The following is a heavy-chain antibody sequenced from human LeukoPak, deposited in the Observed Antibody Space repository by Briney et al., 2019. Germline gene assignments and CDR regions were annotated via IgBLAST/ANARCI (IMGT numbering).Heavy chain of an antibody. D-gene: IGHD3-9*01. V-gene: IGHV4-34*01. Sequence: SETLSLTCAVYGGSFSGYYWSWIRQPPGKGLEWIGEINHSGSTNYNPSLKSRVTISVDTSKNQFSLKLSSVTAADTAMYYCARASLRYFDWLLVGYFDYWGQGTLVTVSS. CDR3: ARASLRYFDWLLVGYFDY. J-gene: IGHJ4*02. CDR1: GGSFSGYY. CDR2: INHSGST.